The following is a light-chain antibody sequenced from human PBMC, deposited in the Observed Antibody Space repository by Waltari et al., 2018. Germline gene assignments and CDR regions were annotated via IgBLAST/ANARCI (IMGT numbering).Light chain of an antibody. J-gene: IGKJ2*01. CDR3: QHYNSFSHIYT. Sequence: IQMTQSPSTLSASVGDRVTITCRASHTITNWVALYQQKPGKAPNVLIYDASTLESGVPSRFGGSGSGTEFTLTINSLQPDDFATYYCQHYNSFSHIYTFGQGTKLEIE. CDR1: HTITNW. V-gene: IGKV1-5*01. CDR2: DAS.